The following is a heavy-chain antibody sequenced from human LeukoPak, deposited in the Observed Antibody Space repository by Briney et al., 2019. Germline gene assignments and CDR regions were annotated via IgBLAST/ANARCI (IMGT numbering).Heavy chain of an antibody. J-gene: IGHJ4*02. CDR2: IYYSGST. D-gene: IGHD6-13*01. V-gene: IGHV4-59*01. CDR1: GGSISDYY. Sequence: PSETLSLTCTVSGGSISDYYWSWIRQPPGKGLEWIGYIYYSGSTNYNSSLKSRVTISLDTSKNQFSLKLNSVTAADTAVYYCARHRYSSSWYIDYWGQGTLVTVSS. CDR3: ARHRYSSSWYIDY.